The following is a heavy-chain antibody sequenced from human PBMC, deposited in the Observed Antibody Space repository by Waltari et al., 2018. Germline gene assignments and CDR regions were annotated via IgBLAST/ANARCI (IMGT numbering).Heavy chain of an antibody. V-gene: IGHV3-21*01. J-gene: IGHJ3*02. Sequence: EVQLVESGGGLVKSGGSQRLSCAASGFTFSSYSMNWFRQAPGKGLEWLSIISRSSTYIYYSDSVKGRFTISRDNAKNSVFLQMNSLRAEDTAMYYCARAGLSASGVVLDDAFDIWGQGTMVIVSS. CDR2: ISRSSTYI. CDR3: ARAGLSASGVVLDDAFDI. CDR1: GFTFSSYS. D-gene: IGHD3-3*01.